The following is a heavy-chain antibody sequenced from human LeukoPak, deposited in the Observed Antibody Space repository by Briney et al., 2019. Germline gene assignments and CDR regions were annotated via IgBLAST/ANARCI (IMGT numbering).Heavy chain of an antibody. J-gene: IGHJ6*03. CDR2: TYYRSKWYN. CDR1: GDSVSSNSAA. V-gene: IGHV6-1*01. Sequence: SQTLSVTCAISGDSVSSNSAAWNWIRQSPSRGLEWLGRTYYRSKWYNDYAVSVKSRITINPDTSKNQFSLQLNSVTPEDTAVHYCARERAAAGTYYYYYYMDVWGKGTTVTVSS. D-gene: IGHD6-13*01. CDR3: ARERAAAGTYYYYYYMDV.